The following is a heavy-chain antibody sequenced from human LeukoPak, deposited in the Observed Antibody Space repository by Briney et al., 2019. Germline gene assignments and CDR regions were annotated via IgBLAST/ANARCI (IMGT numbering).Heavy chain of an antibody. J-gene: IGHJ4*02. V-gene: IGHV1-18*01. Sequence: ASVKVSCKASGYTFTTYGISWVRQAPGQGLEWMGWISGYNGNTNYAQNIQGRVTLTTDTSTSTAYMELRSLRSDDTAVFYCARVSGFEYTSSSADYWGQGTLVTVSS. CDR2: ISGYNGNT. CDR1: GYTFTTYG. D-gene: IGHD6-6*01. CDR3: ARVSGFEYTSSSADY.